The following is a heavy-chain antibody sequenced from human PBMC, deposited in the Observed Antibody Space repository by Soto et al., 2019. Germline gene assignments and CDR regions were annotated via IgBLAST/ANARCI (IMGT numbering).Heavy chain of an antibody. Sequence: QLQLQESGSGLVKPSQTLSLTCAVSGGSISSGGYSWSWIRQPPGKGLEWIGYIYHSGSTYYNPSLKSRVTISVDRSKNQFSLKLSSVTAADTAVYYCARNRDGYNYWFDPWGQGTLVTVSS. CDR3: ARNRDGYNYWFDP. CDR1: GGSISSGGYS. CDR2: IYHSGST. V-gene: IGHV4-30-2*01. D-gene: IGHD5-12*01. J-gene: IGHJ5*02.